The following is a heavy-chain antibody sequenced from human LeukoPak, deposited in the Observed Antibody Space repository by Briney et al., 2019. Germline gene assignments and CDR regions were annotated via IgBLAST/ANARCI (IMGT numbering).Heavy chain of an antibody. Sequence: SETLSLTCTVSGGSISSSSYYWGWIRQPPGKGLEWIGSIYYSGSTYYNPSLKSRGTISVDTSKNQFSLKLSSVTAADTAVYYCARSVGSSWYGPTRIDYWGQGTLVTVSS. D-gene: IGHD6-13*01. CDR1: GGSISSSSYY. V-gene: IGHV4-39*01. J-gene: IGHJ4*02. CDR3: ARSVGSSWYGPTRIDY. CDR2: IYYSGST.